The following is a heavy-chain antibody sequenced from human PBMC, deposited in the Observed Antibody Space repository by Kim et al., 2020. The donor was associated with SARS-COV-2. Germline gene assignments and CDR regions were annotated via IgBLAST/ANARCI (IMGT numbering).Heavy chain of an antibody. CDR3: GKDLVPGGLDV. J-gene: IGHJ6*02. V-gene: IGHV3-9*01. Sequence: GGSLRLSCIVSGFTFNRYAMHWVRQAPGKGLEWVGGFSLDSNRIDYADSVKGRFIISRDFAKNSLYLQMNSLRVDDTALYYCGKDLVPGGLDVWGQGTTVSVSS. D-gene: IGHD3-10*01. CDR2: FSLDSNRI. CDR1: GFTFNRYA.